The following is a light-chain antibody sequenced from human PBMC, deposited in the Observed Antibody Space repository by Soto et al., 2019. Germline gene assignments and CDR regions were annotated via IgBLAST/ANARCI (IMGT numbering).Light chain of an antibody. V-gene: IGLV2-14*03. CDR2: DVS. CDR1: SSDVGGYEY. J-gene: IGLJ1*01. Sequence: QSALTQPASVSGSPGQSITISCTGTSSDVGGYEYVSWYQQHPGKAPKRIIYDVSDRPSGVSNRVSGSKSGNTASLAISGLQAEDEADYYCSSYTTSSPLGVFGTGTKVTVL. CDR3: SSYTTSSPLGV.